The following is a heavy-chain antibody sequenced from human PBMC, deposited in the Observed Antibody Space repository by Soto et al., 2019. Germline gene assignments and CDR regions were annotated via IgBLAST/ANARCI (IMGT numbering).Heavy chain of an antibody. Sequence: QVQLQESGPGLVKPSQTLSLTCTVSGGSISSGDYYWSWIRQPPGKGLEWIGYIYYSGSTYYNPSPQGGGTKTVDTAKNQFSLEVSSGAAAGPAVEYWARGEGSYGGNSRVFAEYFQHWGQGTLVTVSS. D-gene: IGHD4-17*01. CDR3: ARGEGSYGGNSRVFAEYFQH. V-gene: IGHV4-30-4*01. CDR2: IYYSGST. CDR1: GGSISSGDYY. J-gene: IGHJ1*01.